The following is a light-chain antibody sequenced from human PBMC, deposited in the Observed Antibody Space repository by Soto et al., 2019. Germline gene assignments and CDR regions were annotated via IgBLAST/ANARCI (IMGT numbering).Light chain of an antibody. CDR1: SSDVGAYNY. V-gene: IGLV2-14*01. CDR2: DVS. CDR3: SSYTGATTYV. J-gene: IGLJ1*01. Sequence: QSVLTQPASVSGSPGQSITISCTGTSSDVGAYNYDSWYQQYPGEAPKVIIYDVSHRPAGVSNRFSGSKSGNTASLTISGLHTQDEADYYCSSYTGATTYVFGTGTKVTVL.